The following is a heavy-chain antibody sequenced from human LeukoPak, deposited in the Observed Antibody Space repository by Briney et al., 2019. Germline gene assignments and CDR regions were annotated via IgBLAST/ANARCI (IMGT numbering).Heavy chain of an antibody. J-gene: IGHJ4*02. CDR1: GFTFSNAW. V-gene: IGHV3-15*01. CDR2: IKSKTDGGTT. Sequence: PGGSLRLSCAASGFTFSNAWMSWVRQAPGKGLEWVGRIKSKTDGGTTDYAAPVKGRFTISRDDSKNTLYLQMNSLKTEDTVVYYCTTHDYYDSSGYYFDVDYWGQGTLVTVSS. CDR3: TTHDYYDSSGYYFDVDY. D-gene: IGHD3-22*01.